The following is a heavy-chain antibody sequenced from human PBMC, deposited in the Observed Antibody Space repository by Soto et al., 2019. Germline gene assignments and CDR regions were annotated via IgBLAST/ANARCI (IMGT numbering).Heavy chain of an antibody. D-gene: IGHD2-15*01. Sequence: GGSLRLSCAASGFTFSSYAMSWVSQAPGKGLKWVSAISGSGGSTYYADSVNGRFTISRDNSKNTLYLQMNSLRAEDTAVYYCAKDPRQDLKIVVVVDANYFDYWGQGTLVTVSS. V-gene: IGHV3-23*01. J-gene: IGHJ4*02. CDR2: ISGSGGST. CDR3: AKDPRQDLKIVVVVDANYFDY. CDR1: GFTFSSYA.